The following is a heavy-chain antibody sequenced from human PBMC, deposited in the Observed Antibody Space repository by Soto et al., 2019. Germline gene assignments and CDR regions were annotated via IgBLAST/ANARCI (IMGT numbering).Heavy chain of an antibody. J-gene: IGHJ4*02. CDR3: ARDLGRGYSGYDIFDY. CDR1: GFTFSSYG. V-gene: IGHV3-33*01. Sequence: QVQLVESGGGVVQPGRSLRLSCAASGFTFSSYGMHWVRQAPGKGLEWVAVIWYDGSNKYYADSVKGRFTISRDNSKITLYLQMNSLRAEDTAVYYCARDLGRGYSGYDIFDYWAREPWSPSPQ. D-gene: IGHD5-12*01. CDR2: IWYDGSNK.